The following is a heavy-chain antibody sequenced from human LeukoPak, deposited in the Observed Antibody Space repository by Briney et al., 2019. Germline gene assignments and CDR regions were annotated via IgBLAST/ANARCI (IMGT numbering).Heavy chain of an antibody. D-gene: IGHD3-9*01. Sequence: PSETLSLTCAVYGGSFSGSYYWSWIRQPAGKGLEWIGRIYTSGSTNYNPSLKSRVTISVDTSKNLFSLKLSSVTAADTAVYYCARATSPYYDILTGYYIGDYFDYWGQGTLVTVSS. CDR1: GGSFSGSYY. CDR2: IYTSGST. V-gene: IGHV4-61*02. J-gene: IGHJ4*02. CDR3: ARATSPYYDILTGYYIGDYFDY.